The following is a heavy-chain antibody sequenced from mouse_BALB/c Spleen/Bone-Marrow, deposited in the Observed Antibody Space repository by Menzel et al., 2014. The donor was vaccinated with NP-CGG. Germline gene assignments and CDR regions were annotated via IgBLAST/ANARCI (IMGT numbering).Heavy chain of an antibody. V-gene: IGHV14-3*02. Sequence: EVTLVESGAELVKPGASVKLSCTASGFNIKDPYMHWVKQRPEQGLEWIGRIDPANGNTKYDPKFQGKATITADTSSNTAYLQLSSLTSEDTAVYYCAPYYYGRWFTYWGQGTLVTVSA. CDR3: APYYYGRWFTY. D-gene: IGHD1-1*01. CDR1: GFNIKDPY. CDR2: IDPANGNT. J-gene: IGHJ3*01.